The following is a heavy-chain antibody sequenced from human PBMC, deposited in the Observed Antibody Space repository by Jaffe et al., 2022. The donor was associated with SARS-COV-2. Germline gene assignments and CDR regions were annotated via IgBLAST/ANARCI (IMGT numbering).Heavy chain of an antibody. V-gene: IGHV4-34*01. D-gene: IGHD2-2*01. CDR2: INHSGST. Sequence: QVQLQQWGAGLLKPSETLSLTCAVYGGSFSGYYWSWIRQPPGKGLEWIGEINHSGSTNYNPSLKSRVTISVDTSKNQFSLKLSSVTAADTAVYYCARIYCSSTSCYLDYWGQGTLVTVSS. CDR3: ARIYCSSTSCYLDY. CDR1: GGSFSGYY. J-gene: IGHJ4*02.